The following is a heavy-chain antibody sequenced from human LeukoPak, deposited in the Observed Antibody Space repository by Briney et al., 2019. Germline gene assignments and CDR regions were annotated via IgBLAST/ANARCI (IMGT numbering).Heavy chain of an antibody. V-gene: IGHV4-59*01. CDR2: IYHSGST. CDR3: ASYTTIRHFSSTSCYRAFNI. J-gene: IGHJ3*02. Sequence: SETLSLTCTVSGGSLSRYYWSWIRQPPGKGLEGIGYIYHSGSTNYNPSLKSRVTISVDTSENQFSLKLSSVTAADTAVYYCASYTTIRHFSSTSCYRAFNIWGPGTMVTVSP. D-gene: IGHD2-2*02. CDR1: GGSLSRYY.